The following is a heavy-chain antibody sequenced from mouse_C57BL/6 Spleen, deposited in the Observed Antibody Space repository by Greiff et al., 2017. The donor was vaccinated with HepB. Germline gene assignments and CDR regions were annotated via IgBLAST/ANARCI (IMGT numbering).Heavy chain of an antibody. CDR3: TGTWFAY. D-gene: IGHD4-1*01. J-gene: IGHJ3*01. CDR1: GFTFSDYG. V-gene: IGHV5-17*01. Sequence: EVNLVESGGGLVKPGGSLKLSCAASGFTFSDYGMHWVRQAPEKGLEWVAYISSGSSTIYYADTVKGRFTISRDNAKNTLFLQMTSLRSEDTAMYYCTGTWFAYWGQGTLVTVSA. CDR2: ISSGSSTI.